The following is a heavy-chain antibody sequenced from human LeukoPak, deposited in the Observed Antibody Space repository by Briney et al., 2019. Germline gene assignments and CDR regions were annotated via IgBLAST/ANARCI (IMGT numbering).Heavy chain of an antibody. CDR2: ISSSGSII. CDR3: ARWAYFDY. V-gene: IGHV3-48*03. Sequence: GGSLRLSCAASGFTFSSYEMNWVRQAPGKGLEWLLYISSSGSIIYYADSVKGRFTISRHNAKNSLFLQMNSLRVEDTAVYYCARWAYFDYWGQGTLVTVSS. J-gene: IGHJ4*02. CDR1: GFTFSSYE.